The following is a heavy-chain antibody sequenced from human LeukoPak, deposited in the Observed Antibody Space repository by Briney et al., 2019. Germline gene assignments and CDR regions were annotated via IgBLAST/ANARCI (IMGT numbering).Heavy chain of an antibody. Sequence: GASVKVSCKASGYTFTGYYMHWVRQAPGQGLEWMGWINPNSGGTNYAQKFQGRVTMTRDTSITTAYMELSRLRSDDTAVYYCASQPSYYFYYMDVWGKGTTVTVSS. V-gene: IGHV1-2*02. CDR3: ASQPSYYFYYMDV. CDR1: GYTFTGYY. CDR2: INPNSGGT. J-gene: IGHJ6*03.